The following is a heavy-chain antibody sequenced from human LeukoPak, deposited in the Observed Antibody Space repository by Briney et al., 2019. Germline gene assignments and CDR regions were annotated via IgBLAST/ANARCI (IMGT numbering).Heavy chain of an antibody. CDR2: MNPNSGNT. CDR1: GYTFTSYD. J-gene: IGHJ6*03. D-gene: IGHD2-2*01. Sequence: GASVKVSCKASGYTFTSYDINWVRQATGQGLEWMGWMNPNSGNTGYAQKFQGRVTMTRNTSISTAYMELSSLRSEDTAVYYCARGGTDCSSTSCPPWGYYYYYMDVWGKGATVTVSS. CDR3: ARGGTDCSSTSCPPWGYYYYYMDV. V-gene: IGHV1-8*01.